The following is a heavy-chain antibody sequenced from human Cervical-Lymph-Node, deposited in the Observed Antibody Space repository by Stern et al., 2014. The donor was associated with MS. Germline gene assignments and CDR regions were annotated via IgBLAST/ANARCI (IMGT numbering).Heavy chain of an antibody. D-gene: IGHD1-14*01. J-gene: IGHJ4*02. V-gene: IGHV1-18*01. CDR3: ARAGADSTTHFDY. CDR2: ISGYSGKT. CDR1: GYTFISYG. Sequence: VQLAESGAEVKKPGASVKVSCKASGYTFISYGITWVRQAPGQGLEWMGWISGYSGKTDYAQGFQGRVTLTTDTSTSTAYLEVRSLRSDDTAIYYCARAGADSTTHFDYWGQGTLVTVSS.